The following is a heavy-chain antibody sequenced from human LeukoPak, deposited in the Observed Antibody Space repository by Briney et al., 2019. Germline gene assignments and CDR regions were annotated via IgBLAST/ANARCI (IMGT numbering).Heavy chain of an antibody. Sequence: PSETLSLTCAVYGGSFSGYYWSWIRQPPGKGLEWIGSIYYSGSTYYNPSLKSRVTISVDTSKNQFSLKLSSVTAADTAVYYCARGGGSYPIDYWGQGTLVTVSS. CDR3: ARGGGSYPIDY. CDR2: IYYSGST. V-gene: IGHV4-34*01. D-gene: IGHD1-26*01. CDR1: GGSFSGYY. J-gene: IGHJ4*02.